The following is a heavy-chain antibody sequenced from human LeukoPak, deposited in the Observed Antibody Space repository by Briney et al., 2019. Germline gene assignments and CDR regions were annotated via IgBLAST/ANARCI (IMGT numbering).Heavy chain of an antibody. D-gene: IGHD6-19*01. J-gene: IGHJ4*02. CDR3: ANSYSSGWYYFDY. V-gene: IGHV4-59*01. CDR2: IYYSGST. Sequence: PSETLSLTCTVSGGSISSYYWSWIRQPPGKGLEWIGYIYYSGSTNYNPSLKSRVTIPVDTSKNQFSLKLSSVTAADTAVYYCANSYSSGWYYFDYWGQGTLVTVSS. CDR1: GGSISSYY.